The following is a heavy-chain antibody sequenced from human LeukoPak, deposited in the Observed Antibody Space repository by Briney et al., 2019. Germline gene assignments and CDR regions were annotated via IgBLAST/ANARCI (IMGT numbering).Heavy chain of an antibody. J-gene: IGHJ3*02. CDR1: GFTFSSYS. D-gene: IGHD3-16*02. Sequence: GGSLRLSCAASGFTFSSYSMNWVRQAPGKGLERVSYISSSSSTIYYADSVKGRFTISRDNAKNSLYLQMNSLRAEDTAVYYCARGTMITFGGVIGHDAFDIWGQGTMVTVSS. CDR3: ARGTMITFGGVIGHDAFDI. V-gene: IGHV3-48*01. CDR2: ISSSSSTI.